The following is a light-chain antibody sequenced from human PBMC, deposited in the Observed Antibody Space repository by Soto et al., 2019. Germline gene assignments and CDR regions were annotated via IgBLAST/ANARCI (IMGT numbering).Light chain of an antibody. CDR3: QKHDGAPLT. CDR2: TSS. V-gene: IGKV1-27*01. CDR1: QDIRNY. Sequence: DIPMTQSPSSLSASVGDRVTITCRASQDIRNYLSWYQQKPGKVPKLLIHTSSTLQSGVSSRFSGSGSGTHFTLTISSLQPEDVATYYCQKHDGAPLTFGGGTKVEIK. J-gene: IGKJ4*01.